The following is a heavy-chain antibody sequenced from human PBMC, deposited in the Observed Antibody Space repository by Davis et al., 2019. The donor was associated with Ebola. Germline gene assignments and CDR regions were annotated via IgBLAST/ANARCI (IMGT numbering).Heavy chain of an antibody. J-gene: IGHJ5*02. V-gene: IGHV5-51*01. D-gene: IGHD6-13*01. Sequence: ESLKISCTGSGYSFTSYWIGWVRQMPGKGLEWMGIIYPGDSDTTYSPSFQGQVTISADKSISTAYLQWSSLKASDTVMYYCARLAAAGSRGWFDPWGQGTLVTVSS. CDR1: GYSFTSYW. CDR3: ARLAAAGSRGWFDP. CDR2: IYPGDSDT.